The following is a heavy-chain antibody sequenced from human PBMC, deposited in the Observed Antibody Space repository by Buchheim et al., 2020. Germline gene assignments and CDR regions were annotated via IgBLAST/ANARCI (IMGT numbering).Heavy chain of an antibody. CDR1: GFTFSSYS. D-gene: IGHD7-27*01. Sequence: EVQLVESGGGLVKPGGSLRLSCAASGFTFSSYSMNWVRQAPGKGLEWVSSISSSSSYIYYADSVKGRFTISRDNAKNLLYLQMNSLRAEDTAVYYCARELLAPGDYRNYFDYWGQGTL. J-gene: IGHJ4*02. CDR2: ISSSSSYI. V-gene: IGHV3-21*01. CDR3: ARELLAPGDYRNYFDY.